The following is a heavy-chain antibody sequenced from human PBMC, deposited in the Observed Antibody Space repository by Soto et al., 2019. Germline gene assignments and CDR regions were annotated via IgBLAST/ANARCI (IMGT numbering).Heavy chain of an antibody. Sequence: PSQTLSLTCCVSGDSVNRGSDYWSWIRQPPRKGLEWIGYMHYSGSTNYNPSLKSRVTISEDTSKNQFSLKLNSVTAADSAMYYCARGPYDCWSELVNWFDRWGQGTLVTVSS. CDR2: MHYSGST. CDR3: ARGPYDCWSELVNWFDR. V-gene: IGHV4-61*01. D-gene: IGHD3-3*01. CDR1: GDSVNRGSDY. J-gene: IGHJ5*02.